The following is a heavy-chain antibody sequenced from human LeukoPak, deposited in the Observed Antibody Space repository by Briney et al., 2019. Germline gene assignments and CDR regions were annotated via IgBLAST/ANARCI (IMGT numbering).Heavy chain of an antibody. Sequence: SVKVSCKASGGTFSSYAISWVRQAPGQGLEWMGGIIPIFGTANYAQKFQGRVTITADESTSTAYMELSSLRSEDTAVYYCARVPTYYDFWSGPIRAFDIWGQGTMVTVSS. CDR2: IIPIFGTA. J-gene: IGHJ3*02. V-gene: IGHV1-69*13. D-gene: IGHD3-3*01. CDR1: GGTFSSYA. CDR3: ARVPTYYDFWSGPIRAFDI.